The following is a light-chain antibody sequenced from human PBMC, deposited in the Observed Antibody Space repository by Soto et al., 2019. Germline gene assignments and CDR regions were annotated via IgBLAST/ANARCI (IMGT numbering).Light chain of an antibody. CDR1: HNVSSTY. V-gene: IGKV3-20*01. CDR3: QQYGGSPPIT. CDR2: GAS. J-gene: IGKJ5*01. Sequence: EIVLTQSPGTLSLSPGERATLSCRASHNVSSTYLAWYQQKPGQAPRLLIYGASSRATGIPDRFSGSGSGTDFTLTINRLEPEDFAVYYCQQYGGSPPITFGQGTRLEIK.